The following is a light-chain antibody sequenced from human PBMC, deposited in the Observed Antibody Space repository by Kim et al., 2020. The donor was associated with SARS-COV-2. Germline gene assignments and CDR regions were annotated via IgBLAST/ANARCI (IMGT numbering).Light chain of an antibody. CDR2: AAS. J-gene: IGKJ4*01. CDR3: QQANSFPLT. CDR1: QGIISW. V-gene: IGKV1-12*01. Sequence: ASVGDRVTITLRASQGIISWLAWYQQKPEKAPKLLSYAASSLQSGVPSRFSGSGSGTDFTLTISSLQPEDFATYYCQQANSFPLTFGGGTKVDIK.